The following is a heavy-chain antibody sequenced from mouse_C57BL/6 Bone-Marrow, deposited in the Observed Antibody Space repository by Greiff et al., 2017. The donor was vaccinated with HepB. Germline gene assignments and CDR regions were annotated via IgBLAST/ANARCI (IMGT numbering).Heavy chain of an antibody. CDR1: GYTFTSYW. J-gene: IGHJ2*01. CDR2: IDPSDSYT. V-gene: IGHV1-50*01. CDR3: AREKDTGFDY. Sequence: VQLQQPGAELVKPGASVKLSCKASGYTFTSYWMQWVKQRPGQGLEWIGEIDPSDSYTNYNQKFKGKATLTVDTSSSTAYMQLSSLTSEDSAVYYCAREKDTGFDYWGQGTTLTVSS. D-gene: IGHD2-2*01.